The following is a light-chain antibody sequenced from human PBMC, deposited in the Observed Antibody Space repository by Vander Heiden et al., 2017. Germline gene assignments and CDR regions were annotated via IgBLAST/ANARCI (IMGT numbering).Light chain of an antibody. V-gene: IGKV1-39*01. J-gene: IGKJ1*01. Sequence: DIQMTQSPSFLFASVGDRITITCRASQSITTYSSWYQQKPGKAPKLLIYAASSLQIEGPSRFSSSGSGTDFTLTISSLQPEDFAIYYCQQTYSAPWTFGQGTKVEIK. CDR2: AAS. CDR3: QQTYSAPWT. CDR1: QSITTY.